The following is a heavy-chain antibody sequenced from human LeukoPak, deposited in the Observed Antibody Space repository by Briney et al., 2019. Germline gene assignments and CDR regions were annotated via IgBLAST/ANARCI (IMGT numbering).Heavy chain of an antibody. V-gene: IGHV6-1*01. CDR3: ARGHMIVGKFYYYYGMDV. D-gene: IGHD3-22*01. CDR1: GDSVSSNSAA. Sequence: SQTLSLTCAISGDSVSSNSAAWNWIRQFPSRGLEWLGRTYYRSKWYNDYAVSVKSRITINPDTSKNQFSLQLNSVTPEDTAVYYCARGHMIVGKFYYYYGMDVWGQGTTVTVSS. CDR2: TYYRSKWYN. J-gene: IGHJ6*02.